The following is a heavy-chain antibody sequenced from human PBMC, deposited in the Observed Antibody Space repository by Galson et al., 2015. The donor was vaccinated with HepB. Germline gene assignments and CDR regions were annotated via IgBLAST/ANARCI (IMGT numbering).Heavy chain of an antibody. J-gene: IGHJ6*02. CDR2: ISYDGSNK. Sequence: SLRLSCAASGLTFSSYGMHWVRQAPGKGLEWVAVISYDGSNKYYADSVKGRFTISRDNSKNTLYLQMNSLRAEDTAVYYCAKDGEYSSSWTTYYYYYGMDVWGQGTTVTVSS. D-gene: IGHD6-13*01. CDR1: GLTFSSYG. CDR3: AKDGEYSSSWTTYYYYYGMDV. V-gene: IGHV3-30*18.